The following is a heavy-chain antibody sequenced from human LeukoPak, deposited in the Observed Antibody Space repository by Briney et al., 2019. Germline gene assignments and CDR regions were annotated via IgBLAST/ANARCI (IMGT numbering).Heavy chain of an antibody. CDR2: IYYSGST. CDR1: GGPIISGDYY. J-gene: IGHJ4*02. Sequence: PSQTLSLTCTVSGGPIISGDYYWSWIRQPPGRGLEWIGYIYYSGSTYYNPSLKSRVTISVDTSKNQFSLKLSSVTAADTAVYYCARRGVTMVRGVITYYFDYWGQGTLVTVSS. D-gene: IGHD3-10*01. V-gene: IGHV4-30-4*01. CDR3: ARRGVTMVRGVITYYFDY.